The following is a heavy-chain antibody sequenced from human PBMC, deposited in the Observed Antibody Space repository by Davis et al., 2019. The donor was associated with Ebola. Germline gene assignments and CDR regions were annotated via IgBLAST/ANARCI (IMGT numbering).Heavy chain of an antibody. CDR1: GFTFSSYW. D-gene: IGHD6-13*01. V-gene: IGHV3-7*03. CDR2: IKQDGSEK. J-gene: IGHJ6*02. Sequence: GGSLRLSCAASGFTFSSYWMSWVRQAPGKGLEWVANIKQDGSEKYYVDSVKGRFTISRDNAKNSLYLQMNSLRAEDTAVYYCARPSRGYYYYYGMDVWGQGTTVTVSS. CDR3: ARPSRGYYYYYGMDV.